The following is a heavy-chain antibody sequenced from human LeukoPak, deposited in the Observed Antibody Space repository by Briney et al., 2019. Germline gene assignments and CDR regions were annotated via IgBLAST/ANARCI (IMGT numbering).Heavy chain of an antibody. Sequence: VGSLRLSCAASGFTFSNYAMHWVRQAPGKGLEWVAIISNDGSNKYYADSVKGRFTLSRDNSKYTVYLQMNSLRGEDTAVSYCARDLGLGRGWYGGDYWGQGTLVTVSS. D-gene: IGHD6-19*01. J-gene: IGHJ4*02. CDR2: ISNDGSNK. CDR3: ARDLGLGRGWYGGDY. V-gene: IGHV3-30-3*01. CDR1: GFTFSNYA.